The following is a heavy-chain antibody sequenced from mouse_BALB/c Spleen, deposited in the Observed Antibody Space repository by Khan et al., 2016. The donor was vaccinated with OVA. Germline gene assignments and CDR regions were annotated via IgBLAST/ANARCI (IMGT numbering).Heavy chain of an antibody. Sequence: QVQLKQSGAELAKPGASVKMSCKASGYTFINYLMNWVKQRPGQGLEWVGYINPTTGYTEYTQRFKDKATLTADKSSSTAHMQLSSLTSEDSAVYYCARRGLRWDFDYWGQGTTLTVSS. CDR3: ARRGLRWDFDY. CDR2: INPTTGYT. D-gene: IGHD1-1*01. CDR1: GYTFINYL. V-gene: IGHV1-4*01. J-gene: IGHJ2*01.